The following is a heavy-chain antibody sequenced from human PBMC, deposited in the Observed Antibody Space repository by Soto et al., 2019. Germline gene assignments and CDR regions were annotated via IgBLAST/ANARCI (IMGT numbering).Heavy chain of an antibody. Sequence: GSSVKVCCKASGGTFSSYAISWVRQAPGQGLEWMGGIIPIFGTANYAQKFQGRVTITADKSTSTAYMELSSLRSEDTAVYYCARAPMTYYYDSRRHDWLAPWSQGPWVTVSS. J-gene: IGHJ5*02. CDR1: GGTFSSYA. CDR2: IIPIFGTA. D-gene: IGHD3-22*01. CDR3: ARAPMTYYYDSRRHDWLAP. V-gene: IGHV1-69*06.